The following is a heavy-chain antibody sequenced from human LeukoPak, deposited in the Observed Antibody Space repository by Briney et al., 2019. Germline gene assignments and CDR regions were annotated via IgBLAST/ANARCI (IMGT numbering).Heavy chain of an antibody. D-gene: IGHD2-15*01. Sequence: GGSLRLSCAASGFTFSSYAMSWVRQAPGKGLEWVSAISGSGGSTYYADSVKGRFTISRDNSKNTLYLQMNSLRAEDTAVYYCAKTIVVVVAATLNWFDYWGQGTLVTVSS. CDR1: GFTFSSYA. V-gene: IGHV3-23*01. J-gene: IGHJ4*02. CDR3: AKTIVVVVAATLNWFDY. CDR2: ISGSGGST.